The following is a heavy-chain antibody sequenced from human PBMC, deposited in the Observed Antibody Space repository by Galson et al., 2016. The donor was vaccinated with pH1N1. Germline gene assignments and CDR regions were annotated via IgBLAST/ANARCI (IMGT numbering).Heavy chain of an antibody. CDR2: INEDGSVM. J-gene: IGHJ4*02. D-gene: IGHD1-26*01. CDR1: EFSISSYW. V-gene: IGHV3-7*01. CDR3: VGAVGGAAAH. Sequence: SLRLSCAASEFSISSYWMSWVRQAPGKGLEWVANINEDGSVMYYVDSVKGRFTISRDNAKNSLYLEMNSLRVEDTAVYYCVGAVGGAAAHWGQGTLVTVSS.